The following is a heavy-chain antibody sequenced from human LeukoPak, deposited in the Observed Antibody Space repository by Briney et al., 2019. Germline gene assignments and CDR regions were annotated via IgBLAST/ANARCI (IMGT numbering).Heavy chain of an antibody. CDR1: GYTFTGYY. CDR2: INPKSGGT. D-gene: IGHD6-19*01. CDR3: ARSEWLYAFDI. J-gene: IGHJ3*02. V-gene: IGHV1-2*04. Sequence: ASVKVSCKASGYTFTGYYMHWVRQAPGQGLEWMGWINPKSGGTNYAQKFQGWVTMTRDTSISTAYMELSRLRSDDTAVYYCARSEWLYAFDIWGQGTMVTVSS.